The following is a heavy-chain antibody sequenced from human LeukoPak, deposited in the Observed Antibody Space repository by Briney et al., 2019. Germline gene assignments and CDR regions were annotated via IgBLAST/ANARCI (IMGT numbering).Heavy chain of an antibody. V-gene: IGHV1-69*01. CDR2: IIPIFGTA. D-gene: IGHD1-26*01. CDR3: ARSVGPRTSIDAFEI. CDR1: GGTFSSYA. Sequence: SVKVSCKASGGTFSSYAISWVRQAPGQGLEWMGGIIPIFGTANYAQKFQGRVTITADESTSTAYMELSSLRSDDTAVYYCARSVGPRTSIDAFEIWGQGTLVTVSS. J-gene: IGHJ3*02.